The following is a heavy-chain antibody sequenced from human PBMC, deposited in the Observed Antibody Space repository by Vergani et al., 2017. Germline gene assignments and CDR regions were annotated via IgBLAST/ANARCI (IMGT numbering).Heavy chain of an antibody. CDR2: IWYDGSKK. CDR3: ARSGYCAHGVCYMTYYYYRDV. Sequence: QVQLEESGGGVVQPGRSLRLSCAGSGFTLSSHAMHWVRQAPGKGLEWVAFIWYDGSKKYYADSVKGRFTISRDNSKNKLYLQMNNLRAADTAVYYCARSGYCAHGVCYMTYYYYRDVWGKGTAVTVSS. D-gene: IGHD2-8*01. J-gene: IGHJ6*03. V-gene: IGHV3-33*01. CDR1: GFTLSSHA.